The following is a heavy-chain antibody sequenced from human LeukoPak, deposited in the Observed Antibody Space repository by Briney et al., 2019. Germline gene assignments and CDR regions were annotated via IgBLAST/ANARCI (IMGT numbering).Heavy chain of an antibody. D-gene: IGHD6-13*01. Sequence: ASAKVSCKTSGYTFKDYYIHWVRQAPGQGLEWMGWTNPYSGGTSYARKFLGRVTMTRDTSISTAYLELSRLTADDTAVYFCARARSDSSTYYFAYWGPGTLVTVSS. CDR2: TNPYSGGT. J-gene: IGHJ4*02. CDR1: GYTFKDYY. V-gene: IGHV1-2*02. CDR3: ARARSDSSTYYFAY.